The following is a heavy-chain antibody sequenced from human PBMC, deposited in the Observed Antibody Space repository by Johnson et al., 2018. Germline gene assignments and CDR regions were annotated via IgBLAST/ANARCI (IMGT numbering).Heavy chain of an antibody. V-gene: IGHV3-74*02. CDR2: ISSDGSYT. D-gene: IGHD3-16*01. Sequence: EVQLVESGGGFVQRGGSLRLSCAASGFTFSSYWMHWVRQAPGKGLVWVSHISSDGSYTDYADSVKGRFTVSRDNAENTLYLQMNSLRVEDTAVYYCAGRVAVPGYYDHYMDVWGRGTTVTVS. CDR3: AGRVAVPGYYDHYMDV. J-gene: IGHJ6*03. CDR1: GFTFSSYW.